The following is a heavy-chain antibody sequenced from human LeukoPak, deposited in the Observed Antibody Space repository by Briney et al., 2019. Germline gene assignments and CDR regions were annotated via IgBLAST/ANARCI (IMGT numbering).Heavy chain of an antibody. Sequence: GGSLRLSCAASRFIFNSYAMHWVRQAPGRGLEYVSAITSSGNNIFYADSVKGRSTISRDNSKNTLYLQMGSLRAEDMAVYYCARDWNNYYGSDWGQGTLVTVSS. V-gene: IGHV3-64*02. D-gene: IGHD3-10*01. CDR2: ITSSGNNI. CDR1: RFIFNSYA. J-gene: IGHJ4*02. CDR3: ARDWNNYYGSD.